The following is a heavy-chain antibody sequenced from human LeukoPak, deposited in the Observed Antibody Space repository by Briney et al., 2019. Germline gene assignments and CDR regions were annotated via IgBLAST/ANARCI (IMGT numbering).Heavy chain of an antibody. J-gene: IGHJ5*02. CDR2: IYTSGST. CDR3: ARGAGILTGYSPPRWFDP. D-gene: IGHD3-9*01. V-gene: IGHV4-4*07. CDR1: GGSISSYY. Sequence: PSETLSLTCTVSGGSISSYYWSWIRQPAGKGLEWIGCIYTSGSTNYNPSLKSRVTMSVDTSKNQFSLKLSSLTAADTAVYYCARGAGILTGYSPPRWFDPWGQGTLVTVSS.